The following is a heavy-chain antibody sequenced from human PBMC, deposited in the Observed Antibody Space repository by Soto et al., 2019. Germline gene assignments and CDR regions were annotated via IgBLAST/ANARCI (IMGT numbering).Heavy chain of an antibody. Sequence: QVQLVQSGAEVKKPGSSVKVSCKASGGTFSSYAISWVRQAPGQGLEWMGGIIPIFGTANYAQKFQGRVTITADESTSPADMELSSLRSEDTAVYYCARDPRGSSGSYTGLLSELVYFQHWGQGTLVTVSS. J-gene: IGHJ1*01. D-gene: IGHD6-19*01. CDR3: ARDPRGSSGSYTGLLSELVYFQH. CDR1: GGTFSSYA. V-gene: IGHV1-69*01. CDR2: IIPIFGTA.